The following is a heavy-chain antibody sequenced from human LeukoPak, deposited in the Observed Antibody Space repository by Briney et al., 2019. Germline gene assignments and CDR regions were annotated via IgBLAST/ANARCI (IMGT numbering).Heavy chain of an antibody. CDR3: AKDPGDYDSSGSLDP. Sequence: PGGSLRLSCAASGFTFSSSAMRWVRQTPGKGLEWVSSISGSGSSTYYADSVKGRFTISRDNSKNTVYLQMNSLRAEDTAVYYCAKDPGDYDSSGSLDPWGQGTLVTVSS. J-gene: IGHJ5*02. D-gene: IGHD3-22*01. V-gene: IGHV3-23*01. CDR2: ISGSGSST. CDR1: GFTFSSSA.